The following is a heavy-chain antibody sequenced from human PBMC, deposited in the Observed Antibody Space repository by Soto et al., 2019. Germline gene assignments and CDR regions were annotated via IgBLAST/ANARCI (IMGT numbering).Heavy chain of an antibody. CDR1: GFMFSNHG. J-gene: IGHJ4*02. Sequence: QVQLVESGGGVVQPGRSLRLSCAASGFMFSNHGMHWVRQAPGKGLEWVAVIWSDGNNRYYADSVKGRFTISRDNSQNTVYLPMNSLRAEDTAVYYCVRGDNWNDEASDYWGQGTLVTVSS. CDR3: VRGDNWNDEASDY. V-gene: IGHV3-33*01. CDR2: IWSDGNNR. D-gene: IGHD1-1*01.